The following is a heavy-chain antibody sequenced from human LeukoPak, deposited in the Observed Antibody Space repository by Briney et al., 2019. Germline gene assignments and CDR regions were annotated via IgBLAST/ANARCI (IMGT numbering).Heavy chain of an antibody. CDR3: AKERLRYCSGGSCSNFDY. V-gene: IGHV3-9*01. J-gene: IGHJ4*02. Sequence: GGSLRLSCAASGFTFDDYAMRWVRQAPGKGLEWVSGISWNSGSIGYADSVKGRFTISRDNAKNSLYLQMNSLRAEDTALYYCAKERLRYCSGGSCSNFDYWGQGTLVTVSS. CDR1: GFTFDDYA. CDR2: ISWNSGSI. D-gene: IGHD2-15*01.